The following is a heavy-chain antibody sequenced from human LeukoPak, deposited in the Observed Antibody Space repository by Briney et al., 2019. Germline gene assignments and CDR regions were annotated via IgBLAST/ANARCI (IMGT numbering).Heavy chain of an antibody. CDR3: ARGEICSSTSCYDHWFDP. D-gene: IGHD2-2*01. CDR1: GGSFSGYY. J-gene: IGHJ5*02. V-gene: IGHV4-34*01. Sequence: SETLSLTCAVYGGSFSGYYWSWIRQPPGKGLEWIGEIDHSGSTNYNPPLKSRVTISVDTSKNQFSLKLSSVTAADTAVYYCARGEICSSTSCYDHWFDPWGQGTLVTVSS. CDR2: IDHSGST.